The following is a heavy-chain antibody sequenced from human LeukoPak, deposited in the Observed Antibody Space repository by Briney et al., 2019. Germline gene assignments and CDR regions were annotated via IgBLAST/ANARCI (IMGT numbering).Heavy chain of an antibody. D-gene: IGHD5-12*01. Sequence: PSETLSLTCTVSGGSISSSSYYWGWIRQPPGKGLEWIGSIYYSGSTYYNPSLKSRVTISVDTSKNQFSPKLSSVTAADTAVYYCARLVATSRDYWGQGTLVTVSS. CDR1: GGSISSSSYY. CDR3: ARLVATSRDY. V-gene: IGHV4-39*01. J-gene: IGHJ4*02. CDR2: IYYSGST.